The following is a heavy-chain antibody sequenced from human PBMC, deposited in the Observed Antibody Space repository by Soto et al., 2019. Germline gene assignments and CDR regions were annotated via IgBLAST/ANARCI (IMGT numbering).Heavy chain of an antibody. Sequence: EVLLVESGGGLVKPGGSLRLSCAGSGFTFHNAWMNWVRQAPGKGLEWVGRVTSRTEGATSHYAAPVKDRFIISRDDSTDSLHPQMSSLRTEDTAVYYCSTIGLRAVIHSWGQGTLVTVSS. CDR2: VTSRTEGATS. CDR1: GFTFHNAW. D-gene: IGHD3-10*01. CDR3: STIGLRAVIHS. J-gene: IGHJ4*02. V-gene: IGHV3-15*01.